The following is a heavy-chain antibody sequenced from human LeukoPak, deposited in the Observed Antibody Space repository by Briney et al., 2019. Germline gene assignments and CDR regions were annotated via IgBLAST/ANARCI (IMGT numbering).Heavy chain of an antibody. CDR3: ARTRGLYCSGGSCHLTLTFDY. CDR1: GFTFSSYA. D-gene: IGHD2-15*01. Sequence: PGGSLRLSCAASGFTFSSYAMHWVRQAPGKGLEWVAVISYDGSNRYYADSVKGRFTISRDNSKNTLYLQMNSLRAEDTAVYYCARTRGLYCSGGSCHLTLTFDYWGQGTLVTVSS. CDR2: ISYDGSNR. V-gene: IGHV3-30*04. J-gene: IGHJ4*02.